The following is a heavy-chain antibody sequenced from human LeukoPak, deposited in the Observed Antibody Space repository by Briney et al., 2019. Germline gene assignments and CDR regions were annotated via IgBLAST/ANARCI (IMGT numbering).Heavy chain of an antibody. CDR3: ATIAGSYYVFGY. Sequence: PGGSLRLSCAASGFTFSSYEMNWVRQAPGERLEWVSYISSSGSTIYYADSVKGRFTISRDNAKNSLYLQMNSLRAEDTAVYYCATIAGSYYVFGYWGQGTLVTVSS. D-gene: IGHD3-10*01. J-gene: IGHJ4*02. CDR2: ISSSGSTI. CDR1: GFTFSSYE. V-gene: IGHV3-48*03.